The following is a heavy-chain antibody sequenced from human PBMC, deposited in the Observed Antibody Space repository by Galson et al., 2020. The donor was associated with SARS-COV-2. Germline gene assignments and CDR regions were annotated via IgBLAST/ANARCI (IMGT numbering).Heavy chain of an antibody. Sequence: GESLKISCAASGFTVSSNYMSWVRQAPGKGLEGVSVIYSGGSTYYADSVKGRFTISRDNSKNTLYLQMNSLRAEDTAVYYCARESPWSVGVTTSFGYWGQGTLVTVSS. D-gene: IGHD2-21*02. J-gene: IGHJ4*02. CDR3: ARESPWSVGVTTSFGY. CDR2: IYSGGST. V-gene: IGHV3-66*01. CDR1: GFTVSSNY.